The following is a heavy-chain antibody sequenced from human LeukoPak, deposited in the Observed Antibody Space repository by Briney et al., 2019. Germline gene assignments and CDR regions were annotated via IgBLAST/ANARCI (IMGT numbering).Heavy chain of an antibody. J-gene: IGHJ5*02. V-gene: IGHV3-7*01. CDR2: IKQDGSEK. D-gene: IGHD1-26*01. CDR3: ARDQRSESYYPWGWFDP. Sequence: GGSLRLSCAASGFTFTNYWMSWVRQAPGKGLEWVANIKQDGSEKYYVDSVRGRFAISRDNAKNSLYLQMNSLRAEDTAVFYCARDQRSESYYPWGWFDPWGQGTLVTVSS. CDR1: GFTFTNYW.